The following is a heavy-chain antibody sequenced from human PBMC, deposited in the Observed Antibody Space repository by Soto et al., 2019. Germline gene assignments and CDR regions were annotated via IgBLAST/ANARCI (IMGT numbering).Heavy chain of an antibody. J-gene: IGHJ5*02. CDR3: ARVTSMVRGVIDNWFDP. D-gene: IGHD3-10*01. Sequence: QVPLVQSGAEVKKPGSSVTVSCKASGGTFSSYAIHWVRQAPGQGLEWMGGIIPMYGPAKYAQRFQGRVTITADESTTTVYMELTRPTSQDTAVYYCARVTSMVRGVIDNWFDPWGHGTLVTVSS. V-gene: IGHV1-69*01. CDR1: GGTFSSYA. CDR2: IIPMYGPA.